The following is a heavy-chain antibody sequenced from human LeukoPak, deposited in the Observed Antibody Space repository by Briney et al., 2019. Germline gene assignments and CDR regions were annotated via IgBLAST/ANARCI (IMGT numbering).Heavy chain of an antibody. CDR2: INHSGST. V-gene: IGHV4-34*01. Sequence: SETLSLTCAVYGGSFSGYYWSWIRQPPGKGLEWIGEINHSGSTNYNPSLKSRVTISVDTSMNQFSLKLSSVTAADTAVYYCARVYITMVRGVIVFDPWGQGTLVTVSS. D-gene: IGHD3-10*01. J-gene: IGHJ5*02. CDR1: GGSFSGYY. CDR3: ARVYITMVRGVIVFDP.